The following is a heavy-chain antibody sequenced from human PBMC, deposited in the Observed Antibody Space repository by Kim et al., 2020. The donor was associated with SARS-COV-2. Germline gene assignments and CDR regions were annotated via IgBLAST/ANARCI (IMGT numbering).Heavy chain of an antibody. CDR3: ARGWRRYSSSKRYNWFDP. D-gene: IGHD6-6*01. Sequence: SETLSLTCTVSGGSISSSSYYWGWIRQPPGKGLEWIGSIYYSGSTYYNPSLKSRVTISVDTSKNQFSLKLSSVTAADTAVYYCARGWRRYSSSKRYNWFDPWGQGTLVTVSS. CDR2: IYYSGST. J-gene: IGHJ5*02. CDR1: GGSISSSSYY. V-gene: IGHV4-39*07.